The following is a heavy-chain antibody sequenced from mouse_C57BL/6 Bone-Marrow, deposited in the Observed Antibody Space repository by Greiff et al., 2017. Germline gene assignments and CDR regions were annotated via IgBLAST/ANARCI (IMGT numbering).Heavy chain of an antibody. CDR3: ARQKQGNVYAFDD. Sequence: VQLQQSGAELVMPGASVKLSCKASGYTFTSYWMHWVKQRPGQGLEWIGDIDPYDGNPNYNQKFKGKATLTVDKSSSTAYMQLSSLTSEDSAVYDCARQKQGNVYAFDDWGKGTTVTVSS. CDR2: IDPYDGNP. V-gene: IGHV1-69*01. CDR1: GYTFTSYW. J-gene: IGHJ4*01.